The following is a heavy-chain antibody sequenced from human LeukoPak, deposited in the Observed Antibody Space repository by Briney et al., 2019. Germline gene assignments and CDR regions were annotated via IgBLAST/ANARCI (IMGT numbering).Heavy chain of an antibody. J-gene: IGHJ4*02. CDR1: GVSVSSGSYY. CDR2: IYYSGST. CDR3: ARGRTVTTVYFDY. Sequence: SETLSLTCNVSGVSVSSGSYYWSWIRQPPGKELEWIGYIYYSGSTSYNPSLKSRVTISVDTSKNQFSLKLSSVTAADTAVYYCARGRTVTTVYFDYWGQGTLVTVSS. V-gene: IGHV4-61*01. D-gene: IGHD4-17*01.